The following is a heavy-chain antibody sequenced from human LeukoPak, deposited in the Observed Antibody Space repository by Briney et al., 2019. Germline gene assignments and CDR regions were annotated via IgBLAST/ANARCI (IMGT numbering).Heavy chain of an antibody. CDR2: ISGSSGST. CDR1: GFTFSSYA. J-gene: IGHJ4*02. Sequence: GGSLRLSCAASGFTFSSYAMSWVRQAPGKGLEWVSAISGSSGSTYYADSVKGRFTISRDNSKNTLYLQMNSLRAEDTAVYYCAAGRYYYDSSGPYWGQGTLVTVSS. CDR3: AAGRYYYDSSGPY. V-gene: IGHV3-23*01. D-gene: IGHD3-22*01.